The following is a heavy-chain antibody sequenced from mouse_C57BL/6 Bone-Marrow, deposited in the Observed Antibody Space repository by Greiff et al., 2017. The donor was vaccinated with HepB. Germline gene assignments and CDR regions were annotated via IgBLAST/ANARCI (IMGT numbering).Heavy chain of an antibody. CDR2: IDPETGGT. CDR1: GYTFTDYE. CDR3: TRRYYYGSSYPFAY. V-gene: IGHV1-15*01. Sequence: VKLVESGAELVRPGASVTLSCKASGYTFTDYEMHWVKQTPVHGLEWIGAIDPETGGTAYNQKFKGKAILTADKSSSTAYMELRSLTSEDSAVYYCTRRYYYGSSYPFAYWGQGTLVTVSA. D-gene: IGHD1-1*01. J-gene: IGHJ3*01.